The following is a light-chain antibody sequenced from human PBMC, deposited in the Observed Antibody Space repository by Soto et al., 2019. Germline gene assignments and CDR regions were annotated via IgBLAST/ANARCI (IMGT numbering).Light chain of an antibody. J-gene: IGKJ5*01. Sequence: DIQMTQSPSSLSASVGARVTITCQASQDINKNLIWYQQKPGKAPKLLIYDASDLETGVPSRFSGSGSGTGFTFTISSLQTEDCATYYGQQYESLPLTFGKGTRLEIK. CDR3: QQYESLPLT. CDR1: QDINKN. CDR2: DAS. V-gene: IGKV1-33*01.